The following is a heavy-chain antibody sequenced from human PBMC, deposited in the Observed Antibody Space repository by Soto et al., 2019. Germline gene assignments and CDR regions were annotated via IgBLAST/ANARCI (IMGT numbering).Heavy chain of an antibody. CDR3: ATSTMVRGVMGLY. CDR2: ISSSSSYI. J-gene: IGHJ4*02. CDR1: GFTFSSYS. V-gene: IGHV3-21*01. D-gene: IGHD3-10*01. Sequence: LRLSCAASGFTFSSYSMNWVRQAPGKGLEWVSSISSSSSYIYYADSVKGRFTISRDNAKNSLYLQMNSLRAEDTAVYYCATSTMVRGVMGLYWGQGTLVTVSS.